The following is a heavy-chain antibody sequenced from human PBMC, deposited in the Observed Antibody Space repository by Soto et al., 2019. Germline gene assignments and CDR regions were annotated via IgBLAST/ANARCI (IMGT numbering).Heavy chain of an antibody. V-gene: IGHV3-23*01. J-gene: IGHJ6*02. D-gene: IGHD2-2*01. CDR3: AKEVVVESAGRSHYYYYGLDV. Sequence: EVQLLESGGGLVQPGGSLRLSCAASGFTFSIYAMNWVRQAPGKGLEWVSVISGSGGRTYYADPVKGQFTMSKDNSKNTLYLQMNSLRAEDTAVYYCAKEVVVESAGRSHYYYYGLDVWGQGTTVTVSS. CDR1: GFTFSIYA. CDR2: ISGSGGRT.